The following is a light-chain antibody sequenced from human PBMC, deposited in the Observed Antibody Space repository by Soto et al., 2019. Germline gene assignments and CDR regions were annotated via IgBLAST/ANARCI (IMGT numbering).Light chain of an antibody. CDR1: QRVNSSY. CDR3: QQYVNSPVT. CDR2: GAS. J-gene: IGKJ2*01. Sequence: EIVLTQSPDTLYLSPGEGATLSCRASQRVNSSYLAWYQQKPGQAPGLLISGASDRATGVPARVSGSGYGTDFTLTISRLEPEDFAVYYCQQYVNSPVTFGQGTKLQIK. V-gene: IGKV3-20*01.